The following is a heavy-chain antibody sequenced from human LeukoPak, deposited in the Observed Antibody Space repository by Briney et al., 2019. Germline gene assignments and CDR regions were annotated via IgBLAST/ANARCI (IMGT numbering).Heavy chain of an antibody. Sequence: SETLSLTCAVSGYSISSGYYWGWIRQPPGKGLEWIGSIYHSGSTYYNPSLKSRVTISVDTSKNQFSLKLSSVTAADTAVYYCARVALGGITIFGVVTTRHAFDYWGQGTLVTVSS. CDR1: GYSISSGYY. D-gene: IGHD3-3*01. J-gene: IGHJ4*02. CDR3: ARVALGGITIFGVVTTRHAFDY. V-gene: IGHV4-38-2*01. CDR2: IYHSGST.